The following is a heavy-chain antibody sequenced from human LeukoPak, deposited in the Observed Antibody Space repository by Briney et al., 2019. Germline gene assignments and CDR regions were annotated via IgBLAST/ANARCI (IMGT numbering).Heavy chain of an antibody. CDR1: GYSFTSYW. CDR2: IYPGDSDT. V-gene: IGHV5-51*01. CDR3: ARTPIAAAGTVDY. D-gene: IGHD6-13*01. Sequence: GESLKISCKGSGYSFTSYWIGWVRQMPGIGLEWMGIIYPGDSDTRYSPSFQGQVTISADKSISTAYLQWSSLKASDTAMYYCARTPIAAAGTVDYWGQGTLVTVSS. J-gene: IGHJ4*02.